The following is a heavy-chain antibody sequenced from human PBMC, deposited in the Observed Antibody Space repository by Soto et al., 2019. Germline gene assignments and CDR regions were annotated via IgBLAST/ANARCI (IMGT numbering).Heavy chain of an antibody. Sequence: QVQLAQSGAEVKKPGASVKVSCKASGNTFTSYYMHWVRQAPGQGLEWMGIINPTGGSTSYAQKFQVRVTMTKDTSTSTVYMERSSLRSEDTAVYYCARSYSTSWGPIDYWGQGTLVTVSS. V-gene: IGHV1-46*01. CDR3: ARSYSTSWGPIDY. J-gene: IGHJ4*02. D-gene: IGHD6-13*01. CDR1: GNTFTSYY. CDR2: INPTGGST.